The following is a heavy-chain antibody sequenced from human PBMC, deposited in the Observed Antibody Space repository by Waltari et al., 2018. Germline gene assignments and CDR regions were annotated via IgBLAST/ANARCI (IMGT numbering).Heavy chain of an antibody. J-gene: IGHJ6*03. CDR2: IIPIFGTA. CDR3: ATWADWAAAHYYYYYYMDV. Sequence: QVQLVQSGAEVKKPGSSVKVSCKASGGTFSSYAISWVRQAPGHGLEWMGGIIPIFGTANYAQKFQGRVTITTDESTSTAYMELSSLRSEDTAVYYCATWADWAAAHYYYYYYMDVWGKGTTVTVSS. V-gene: IGHV1-69*05. CDR1: GGTFSSYA. D-gene: IGHD6-13*01.